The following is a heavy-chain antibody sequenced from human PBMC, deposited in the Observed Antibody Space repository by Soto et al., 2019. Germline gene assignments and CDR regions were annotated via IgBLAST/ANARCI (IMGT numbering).Heavy chain of an antibody. V-gene: IGHV3-33*01. J-gene: IGHJ4*02. D-gene: IGHD4-17*01. CDR2: IWYDGTQK. Sequence: GGSLRLSCEASGFTFNTYSMHWVRQPPGKGLEWLAAIWYDGTQKYYADSVKGRFIISRDNSKKTLYLEMNSLRAEDTAVYYCARAGGTTVTGLWHFDSWGQGTLVTAPQ. CDR1: GFTFNTYS. CDR3: ARAGGTTVTGLWHFDS.